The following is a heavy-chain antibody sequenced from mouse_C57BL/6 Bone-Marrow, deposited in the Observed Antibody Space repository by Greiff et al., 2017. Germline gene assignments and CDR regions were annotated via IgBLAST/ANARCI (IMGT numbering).Heavy chain of an antibody. CDR2: IDPSDSYT. CDR3: ARDTTAYAMDY. CDR1: GYTFTSYW. J-gene: IGHJ4*01. V-gene: IGHV1-69*01. D-gene: IGHD1-2*01. Sequence: QVQLQQPGAELVMPGASVKLSCKASGYTFTSYWMHWVKQRPGQGLEWIGEIDPSDSYTNYNQKFKGKSTLTVDKSSSTAYMQLSSLTSEDSAVYYCARDTTAYAMDYWGQGTSGTVSS.